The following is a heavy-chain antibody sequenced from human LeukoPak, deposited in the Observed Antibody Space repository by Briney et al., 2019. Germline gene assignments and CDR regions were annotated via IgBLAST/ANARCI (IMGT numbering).Heavy chain of an antibody. J-gene: IGHJ5*02. Sequence: ASVKVSCKASGYTFANYGIHWMRQAPGQGLEWMGWISTYNGNTKYAWKLQGRVIMTTDTSTNTAYMELRGLKSDDTAVYYCARSTLTKAFDPWGQGTLVTVSS. CDR1: GYTFANYG. D-gene: IGHD1-1*01. CDR2: ISTYNGNT. V-gene: IGHV1-18*01. CDR3: ARSTLTKAFDP.